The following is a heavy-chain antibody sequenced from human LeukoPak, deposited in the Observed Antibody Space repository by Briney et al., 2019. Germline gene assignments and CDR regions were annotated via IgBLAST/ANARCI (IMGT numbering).Heavy chain of an antibody. CDR2: ISVSGRST. J-gene: IGHJ3*02. V-gene: IGHV3-23*01. Sequence: GGSLRLSCAASGFTFSSYGMSWVRQAPGKGLEWVSTISVSGRSTYYADSVKGRFTISRDNSENTLYLQMNSLRGEETAIYFCAKDARGFQLHRGAFDIWGQGTMVTVSS. D-gene: IGHD2-2*01. CDR3: AKDARGFQLHRGAFDI. CDR1: GFTFSSYG.